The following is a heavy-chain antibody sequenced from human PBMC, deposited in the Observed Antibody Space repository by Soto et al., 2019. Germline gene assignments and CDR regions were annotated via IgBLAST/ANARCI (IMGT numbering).Heavy chain of an antibody. CDR1: GGSVSSGSYY. J-gene: IGHJ6*02. Sequence: LSLTCTVSGGSVSSGSYYWSWIRQPPGKGLEWIGYIYYSGSTNYNPSLKSRVTISVDTSKNQFSLKLSSVTAADTAVYYCARDYGYSYGAYYYYYGMDVWGQGTTVTVSS. V-gene: IGHV4-61*01. CDR3: ARDYGYSYGAYYYYYGMDV. CDR2: IYYSGST. D-gene: IGHD5-18*01.